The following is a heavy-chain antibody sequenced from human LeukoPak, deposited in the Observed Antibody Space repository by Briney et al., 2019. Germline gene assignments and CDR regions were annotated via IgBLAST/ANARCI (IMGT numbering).Heavy chain of an antibody. V-gene: IGHV3-23*01. Sequence: GGSLRLSCAASGFTFSSYAMSWVRQAPGKGLEWVSAISGSGGSTYYADSVRGRFTISSDNSKNTLYLQMNSLRAEDTAVYYCAKVVHYYDSSGYSDYWGQGTLVTVSS. J-gene: IGHJ4*02. CDR1: GFTFSSYA. CDR2: ISGSGGST. CDR3: AKVVHYYDSSGYSDY. D-gene: IGHD3-22*01.